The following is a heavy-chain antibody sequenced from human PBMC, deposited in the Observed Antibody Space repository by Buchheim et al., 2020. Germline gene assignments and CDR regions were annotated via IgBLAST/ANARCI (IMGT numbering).Heavy chain of an antibody. Sequence: EVQLVESGGGLVQPGGSLRLSCAASGFTFSSYSMNWVRQAPGKGLEWVSYISSRSSTIYYADSVKGRFTISRDNAKNSLYLQMNSLRAEDTAVYYCARGEGITYYYDSSGLDYWGQGTL. J-gene: IGHJ4*02. CDR1: GFTFSSYS. V-gene: IGHV3-48*04. CDR2: ISSRSSTI. D-gene: IGHD3-22*01. CDR3: ARGEGITYYYDSSGLDY.